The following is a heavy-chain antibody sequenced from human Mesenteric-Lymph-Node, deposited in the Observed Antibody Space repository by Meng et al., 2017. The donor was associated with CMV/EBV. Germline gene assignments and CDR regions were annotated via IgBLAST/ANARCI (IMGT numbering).Heavy chain of an antibody. Sequence: GESLKISCAASGFTFSSYEMNWVRQAPGKGLEWVSYISSSGSTIYYADSVKGRFTISRDNSKNTLYLQMNSLRAEDTAVYYCATTTVTILHYYYGMDVWGQGTMVTVSS. J-gene: IGHJ6*02. CDR3: ATTTVTILHYYYGMDV. CDR1: GFTFSSYE. CDR2: ISSSGSTI. D-gene: IGHD4-11*01. V-gene: IGHV3-48*03.